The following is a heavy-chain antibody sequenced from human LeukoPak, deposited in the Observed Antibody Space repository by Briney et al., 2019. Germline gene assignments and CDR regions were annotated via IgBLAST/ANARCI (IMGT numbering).Heavy chain of an antibody. CDR1: GFTFSSYP. V-gene: IGHV3-23*01. CDR3: ARDVGITVGATDY. Sequence: PGGSLTLTCAASGFTFSSYPMTWVRQAPGKGLDWVSTIGDSGSNTFYADSVKGRFTISRDNSKNTLVLQMISLRAEDTAVYYCARDVGITVGATDYWGQGALVSVSS. CDR2: IGDSGSNT. J-gene: IGHJ4*02. D-gene: IGHD1-26*01.